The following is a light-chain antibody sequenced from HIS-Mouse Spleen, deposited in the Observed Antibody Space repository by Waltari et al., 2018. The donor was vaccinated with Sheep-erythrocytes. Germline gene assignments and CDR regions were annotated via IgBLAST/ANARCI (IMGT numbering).Light chain of an antibody. CDR1: QGISSH. CDR3: QQYYSFPYT. Sequence: NWMNQAPSLRAASTGNRITHSCRMSQGISSHLAWYQQKPGKAPELLIYAASTLQSGVPSRFSGSGSGTDFTFTISCLKSEDFATYYCQQYYSFPYTFDQGTKLEIK. J-gene: IGKJ2*01. V-gene: IGKV1D-8*02. CDR2: AAS.